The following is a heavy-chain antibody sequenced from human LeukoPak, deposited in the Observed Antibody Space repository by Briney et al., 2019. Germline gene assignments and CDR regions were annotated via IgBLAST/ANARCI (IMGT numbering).Heavy chain of an antibody. Sequence: SETLSLTCTVSGCTISGYYWSWIRQPPGKGLEWMGDIYYSGSTKYNPSLKSRVTMSVDTSRNQFSLKLSSVTATDTAVYYCARGGLENGYHSNDGFDIWGQGTMVTVSS. CDR1: GCTISGYY. CDR2: IYYSGST. CDR3: ARGGLENGYHSNDGFDI. V-gene: IGHV4-59*01. J-gene: IGHJ3*02. D-gene: IGHD3-22*01.